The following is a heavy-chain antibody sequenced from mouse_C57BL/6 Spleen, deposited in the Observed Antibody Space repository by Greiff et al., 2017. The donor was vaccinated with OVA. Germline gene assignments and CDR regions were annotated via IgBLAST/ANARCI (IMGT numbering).Heavy chain of an antibody. CDR1: GYTFTSYG. V-gene: IGHV1-53*01. D-gene: IGHD2-5*01. CDR2: SNPSKGGT. CDR3: ASSKYNAMDY. J-gene: IGHJ4*01. Sequence: VQLQQPGTELVKPGASVKLSCKASGYTFTSYGMHWGKQRHGQGLEWIGNSNPSKGGTNDNGKNKSKATLTIDKSSSTAYMQLNILTSEDSAVYYCASSKYNAMDYWGQGTTVTGAS.